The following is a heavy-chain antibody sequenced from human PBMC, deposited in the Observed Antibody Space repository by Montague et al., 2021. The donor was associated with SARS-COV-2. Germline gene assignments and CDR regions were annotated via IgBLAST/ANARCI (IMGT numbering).Heavy chain of an antibody. Sequence: SETLSLTCVVSGDSISTGNWWTWDRLPPGKGLEWVGGIYHTGSTKYKPSLKSRVSMLVDKSWNQFSLRLTSVTAADTAIYYCARKGSGRSDLAYWGQGTLVTVSS. D-gene: IGHD1-26*01. V-gene: IGHV4-4*02. J-gene: IGHJ4*02. CDR3: ARKGSGRSDLAY. CDR1: GDSISTGNW. CDR2: IYHTGST.